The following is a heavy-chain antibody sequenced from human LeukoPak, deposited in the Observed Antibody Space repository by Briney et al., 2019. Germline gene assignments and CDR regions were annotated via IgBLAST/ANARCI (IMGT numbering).Heavy chain of an antibody. Sequence: GGSLRLSCAASGFTFSSYGMHWVRQAPGKGLEWVAFIRYDGSNKYYADSVKGRFTISRDNSKNTLYLQMNSLRAEDTALYYCASSGSFPGGRFGYWGQGTLVTVSS. D-gene: IGHD1-26*01. CDR1: GFTFSSYG. J-gene: IGHJ4*02. CDR2: IRYDGSNK. V-gene: IGHV3-30*02. CDR3: ASSGSFPGGRFGY.